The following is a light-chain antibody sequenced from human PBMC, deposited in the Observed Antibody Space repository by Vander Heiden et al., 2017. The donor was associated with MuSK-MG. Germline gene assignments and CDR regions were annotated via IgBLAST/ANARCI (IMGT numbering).Light chain of an antibody. Sequence: SYGLTQPPSVSVSPGQTASITCSGDKLGDKYACWYQQKPGQSPVLVIYQDSKRPSGIPERFSGSNSGNTAPLTISGTQAMDEADYYCQAWDSSTNVVFGGGTKLTVL. J-gene: IGLJ2*01. CDR2: QDS. CDR3: QAWDSSTNVV. CDR1: KLGDKY. V-gene: IGLV3-1*01.